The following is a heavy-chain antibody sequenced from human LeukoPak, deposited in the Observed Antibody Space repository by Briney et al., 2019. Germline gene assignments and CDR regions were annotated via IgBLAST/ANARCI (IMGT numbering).Heavy chain of an antibody. CDR3: ARDLQLGPNYYYYMDV. CDR2: ISSNSSYI. Sequence: GGSLRLSCAASGFTFSSYSMNWVRQAPGKGLEWVSSISSNSSYIYYADSVKGRFTISRDNAKNSLYLQMNSLRAEDTAVYYCARDLQLGPNYYYYMDVWGKGTTATVSS. J-gene: IGHJ6*03. CDR1: GFTFSSYS. D-gene: IGHD3-16*01. V-gene: IGHV3-21*01.